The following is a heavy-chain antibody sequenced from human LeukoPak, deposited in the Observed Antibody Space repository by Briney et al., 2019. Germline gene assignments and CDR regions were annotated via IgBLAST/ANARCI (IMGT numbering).Heavy chain of an antibody. CDR1: GFTFSSYE. CDR2: ISSSGSTI. J-gene: IGHJ3*02. CDR3: ARSKAMIVEYDAFDI. Sequence: GGSLRLSCAASGFTFSSYEMNWVRQAPGKGLEWVSYISSSGSTIYYADSVKGRFTISRDNAKNSLYLQMNSLRAEDTAVYYCARSKAMIVEYDAFDIWGQGTMVTVSS. D-gene: IGHD3-22*01. V-gene: IGHV3-48*03.